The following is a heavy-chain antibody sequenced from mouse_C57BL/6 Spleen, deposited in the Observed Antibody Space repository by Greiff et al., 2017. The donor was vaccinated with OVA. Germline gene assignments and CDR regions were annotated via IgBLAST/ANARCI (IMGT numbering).Heavy chain of an antibody. J-gene: IGHJ3*01. D-gene: IGHD1-1*01. V-gene: IGHV1-19*01. CDR1: GYTFTDYY. CDR3: ARVTTVVED. Sequence: VQLQQSGPVLVKPGASVKMSCKASGYTFTDYYMNWVKQSHGKSLEWIGVINPYNGGTSYNQKLKGNATLTVDKSSSTAYMELNSLTSENSAVYYCARVTTVVEDWGQGTLVTVSA. CDR2: INPYNGGT.